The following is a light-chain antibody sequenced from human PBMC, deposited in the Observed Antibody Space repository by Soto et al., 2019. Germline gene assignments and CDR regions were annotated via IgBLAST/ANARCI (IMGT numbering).Light chain of an antibody. CDR1: QVINKW. J-gene: IGKJ4*01. V-gene: IGKV1-12*01. Sequence: DIHMTRSPSSVSASVGDMFTITCRASQVINKWLAWYQQKPGKAPKLLIYRASSLQSGVPSRFSGSGYGTDLTITISSMKNEDFATYYCQQANSFTLTFGGGTKVDIK. CDR3: QQANSFTLT. CDR2: RAS.